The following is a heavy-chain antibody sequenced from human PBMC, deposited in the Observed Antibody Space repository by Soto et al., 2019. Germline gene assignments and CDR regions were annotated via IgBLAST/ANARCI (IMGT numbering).Heavy chain of an antibody. CDR1: GGSISSYY. J-gene: IGHJ6*02. Sequence: NPSETLSLTCTVSGGSISSYYWSWIRQPPGKGLEWIGYIYYSGSTNYNPSLKSRVTISVDTSKNQFSLKLSSVTAADTAVYYCARQSAAGIYYYYYYGMDVWGQGTTVTVSS. V-gene: IGHV4-59*08. CDR3: ARQSAAGIYYYYYYGMDV. CDR2: IYYSGST. D-gene: IGHD6-13*01.